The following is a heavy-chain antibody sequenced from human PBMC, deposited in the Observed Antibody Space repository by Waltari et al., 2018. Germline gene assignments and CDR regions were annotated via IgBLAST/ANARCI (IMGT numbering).Heavy chain of an antibody. CDR1: GYTFTTFV. V-gene: IGHV1-18*01. Sequence: QVQLVQSGAEVKKPGASVKVSCKASGYTFTTFVIYWLRQAPGQGLEWMGWISPYNGNDDYEQKLQDRVTMTTDTSTKTAFLELRSLRSDDTAVYYCARGGGPRTVVALTFDLWGQGTLVTVSS. CDR3: ARGGGPRTVVALTFDL. J-gene: IGHJ4*02. D-gene: IGHD3-22*01. CDR2: ISPYNGND.